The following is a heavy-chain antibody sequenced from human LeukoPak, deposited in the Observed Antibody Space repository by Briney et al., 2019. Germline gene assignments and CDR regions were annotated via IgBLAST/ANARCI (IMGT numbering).Heavy chain of an antibody. CDR2: ISASGHYI. V-gene: IGHV3-23*01. CDR3: ARDGSWGDYQFYFYMDV. CDR1: GFTFRSFA. Sequence: GGSLRLSCVASGFTFRSFAMSWVRQAPGKGLEWLSGISASGHYIYQADSVKGRLTISRDNSKNTLYIEINSLRVEDTAVYYCARDGSWGDYQFYFYMDVWGKGTTVTVSS. J-gene: IGHJ6*03. D-gene: IGHD2-2*01.